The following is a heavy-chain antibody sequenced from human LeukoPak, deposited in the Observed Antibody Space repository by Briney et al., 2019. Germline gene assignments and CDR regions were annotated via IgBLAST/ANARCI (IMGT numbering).Heavy chain of an antibody. CDR3: AKGSRGNYDY. Sequence: GGSLRLSCAASGFIFNSYAMAWVREAPEKGLEWVSSIIDSCISRYYADSVKGRFTISRDNSNNTLYLQMNSLRAEDTAVYYCAKGSRGNYDYWGQGTLVTVSS. CDR2: IIDSCISR. V-gene: IGHV3-23*01. CDR1: GFIFNSYA. D-gene: IGHD1-26*01. J-gene: IGHJ4*02.